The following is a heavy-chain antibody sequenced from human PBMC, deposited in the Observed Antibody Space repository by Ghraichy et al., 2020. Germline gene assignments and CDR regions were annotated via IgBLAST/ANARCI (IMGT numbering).Heavy chain of an antibody. Sequence: SCVASGFTFNNFAMTWVRQAPGKGLEWVSLISGSGGSTYYADSVKGRFTTSRDNSKNTVYLQMNSLRGEDTAVYYCAKDTSAVAGTENDYWGQGTLVTVSS. CDR3: AKDTSAVAGTENDY. J-gene: IGHJ4*02. D-gene: IGHD6-13*01. V-gene: IGHV3-23*01. CDR1: GFTFNNFA. CDR2: ISGSGGST.